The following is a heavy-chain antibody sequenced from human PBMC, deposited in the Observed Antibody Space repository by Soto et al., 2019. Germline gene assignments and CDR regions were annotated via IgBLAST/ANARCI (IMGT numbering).Heavy chain of an antibody. CDR1: GFTFSSYA. CDR3: AKGRSSSWYYYYYGMDV. J-gene: IGHJ6*02. CDR2: ISGSGGST. Sequence: GESLKISCAASGFTFSSYAMSWVRQAPGKGLEWVSAISGSGGSTYYADSVKGRFTISRDNSKNTLYLQMNSLRAEDTAVYYCAKGRSSSWYYYYYGMDVWGQGTTVTVSS. D-gene: IGHD6-13*01. V-gene: IGHV3-23*01.